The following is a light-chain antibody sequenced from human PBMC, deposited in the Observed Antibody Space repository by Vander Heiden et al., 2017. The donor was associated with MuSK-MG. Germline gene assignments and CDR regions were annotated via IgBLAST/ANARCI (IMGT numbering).Light chain of an antibody. J-gene: IGLJ3*02. Sequence: DLREGTAGTARRGPSNTNPCSRSSSDVGTYTLVSLSQHHPGKPPQLLMYEATKRASGVSNCFSRAKAGKTGSRTSAGLQAEDEFDDYCCSYAGGISWVFGGGTKLTVL. CDR3: CSYAGGISWV. CDR2: EAT. V-gene: IGLV2-23*01. CDR1: SSDVGTYTL.